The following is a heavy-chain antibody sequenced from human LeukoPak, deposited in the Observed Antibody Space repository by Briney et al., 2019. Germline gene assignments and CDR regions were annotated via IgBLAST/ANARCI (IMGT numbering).Heavy chain of an antibody. D-gene: IGHD2/OR15-2a*01. Sequence: GVLRLSCAASGSYWMHWVRQAPGKGLVWVSHINSDGSWTSYADSVKGRFTISKDNAKNTVYLQMNNLRAEDTAAYYCVSFYETYWGRGTLVTVSS. V-gene: IGHV3-74*01. CDR1: GSYW. CDR2: INSDGSWT. J-gene: IGHJ4*02. CDR3: VSFYETY.